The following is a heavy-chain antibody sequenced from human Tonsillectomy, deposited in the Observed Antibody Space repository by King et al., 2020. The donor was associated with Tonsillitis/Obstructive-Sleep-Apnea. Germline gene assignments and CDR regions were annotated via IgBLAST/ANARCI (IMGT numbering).Heavy chain of an antibody. Sequence: VQLQESGPGLVKPSQTLSLTCTVSGGSISSGGDYWTWIRQHPVKGLEWIGYIYYSASTYYNPSLKSRVSISRDTSKNQFSLKLSSVTAADTAVYYCARAGLLQHWFDPWGQGTLVTVSS. CDR2: IYYSAST. CDR1: GGSISSGGDY. J-gene: IGHJ5*02. V-gene: IGHV4-31*03. CDR3: ARAGLLQHWFDP. D-gene: IGHD1-26*01.